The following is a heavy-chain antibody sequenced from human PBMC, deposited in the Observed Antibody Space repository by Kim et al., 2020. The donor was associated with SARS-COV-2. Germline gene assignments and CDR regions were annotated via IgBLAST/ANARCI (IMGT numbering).Heavy chain of an antibody. Sequence: ASVKVSCKTSGYTFSGFYIHWVRQAPGQGLEWMGWISPNNGATKYAQASQGRATMTRDTSTNTAYLELSRVKSDDTAIYFCARGSDYHGLDVRSEGTTVTVSS. CDR2: ISPNNGAT. CDR1: GYTFSGFY. J-gene: IGHJ6*04. CDR3: ARGSDYHGLDV. V-gene: IGHV1-2*02.